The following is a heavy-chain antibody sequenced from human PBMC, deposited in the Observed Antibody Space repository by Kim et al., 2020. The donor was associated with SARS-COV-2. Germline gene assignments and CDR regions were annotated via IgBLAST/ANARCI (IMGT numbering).Heavy chain of an antibody. J-gene: IGHJ4*02. CDR2: INHSGST. Sequence: SETLSLTCAVYGGSFSGYYWSWIRQPPGKGLEWIGEINHSGSTNYNPSLKSRVTISVDTSKNQFSLKLSSVTAADTAVYYCARGPYSSGYYFDYWGQGTL. V-gene: IGHV4-34*01. CDR3: ARGPYSSGYYFDY. D-gene: IGHD6-19*01. CDR1: GGSFSGYY.